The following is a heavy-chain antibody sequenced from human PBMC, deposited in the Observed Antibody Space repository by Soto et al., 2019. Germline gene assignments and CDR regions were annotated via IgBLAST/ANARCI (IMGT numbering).Heavy chain of an antibody. J-gene: IGHJ5*02. D-gene: IGHD3-16*01. Sequence: SXKVSFKASGGTFSSYAISWVRQAPGQGLEWMGGIIPIFGTANYAQKFQGRVTITADESTSTAYMELSSLRSEDTAVYYCAGRPRGWFDPWGQGTLVTVSS. CDR2: IIPIFGTA. V-gene: IGHV1-69*13. CDR3: AGRPRGWFDP. CDR1: GGTFSSYA.